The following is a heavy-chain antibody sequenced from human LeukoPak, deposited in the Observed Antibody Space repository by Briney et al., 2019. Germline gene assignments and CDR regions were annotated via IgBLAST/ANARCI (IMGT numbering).Heavy chain of an antibody. Sequence: SETLSLTCAVYGGSFSGYYWSWIRQPPGKGLEWIGEINHSGSTNYNPSLKGRVTISVDTSKNQFSLKLSSVTAADTAVYYCVRDHYYNSSGYTFGYWGQGTLVTVSS. CDR2: INHSGST. J-gene: IGHJ4*02. D-gene: IGHD3-22*01. CDR1: GGSFSGYY. CDR3: VRDHYYNSSGYTFGY. V-gene: IGHV4-34*01.